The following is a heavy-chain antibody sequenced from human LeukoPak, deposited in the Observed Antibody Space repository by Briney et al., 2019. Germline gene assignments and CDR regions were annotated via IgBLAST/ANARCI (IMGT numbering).Heavy chain of an antibody. Sequence: GGSLRLSCAASGFTFSSYGMHWVRQAPGKGLEWVAVIWYDGSNKYYADSVKGRFTISRDNSKNTLYLQMNSLRAEDTAVYYCARAATYYDILTGGDAFDTWGQGTMVTVSS. V-gene: IGHV3-33*01. J-gene: IGHJ3*02. D-gene: IGHD3-9*01. CDR3: ARAATYYDILTGGDAFDT. CDR2: IWYDGSNK. CDR1: GFTFSSYG.